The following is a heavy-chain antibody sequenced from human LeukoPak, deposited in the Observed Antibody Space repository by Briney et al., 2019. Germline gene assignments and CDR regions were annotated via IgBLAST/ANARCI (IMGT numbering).Heavy chain of an antibody. D-gene: IGHD2-15*01. V-gene: IGHV3-23*01. CDR2: ITGSGDST. Sequence: GGSLRLSCAASGFTFSSYVMSWVRQAPGKGLEWLSVITGSGDSTYYADSVKGRFTISRDNSKNTVYLQMNSLRAEDTAVYYCAKGQGSPYYFDYWGQGTLVTVSS. J-gene: IGHJ4*02. CDR1: GFTFSSYV. CDR3: AKGQGSPYYFDY.